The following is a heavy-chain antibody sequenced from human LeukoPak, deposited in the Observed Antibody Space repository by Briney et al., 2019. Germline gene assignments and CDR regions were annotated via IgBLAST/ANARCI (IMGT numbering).Heavy chain of an antibody. D-gene: IGHD1-26*01. CDR1: GGSFSGYY. V-gene: IGHV3-23*01. CDR2: ISGSGGST. J-gene: IGHJ4*02. CDR3: ANVRGSSSVDY. Sequence: ETLSLTCAVYGGSFSGYYWSWVRQAPGKGLEWVSAISGSGGSTYYADSVKGRFTISRDNSKNTLYLQMNSLRAEDTAVYYCANVRGSSSVDYWGQGTLVTVSS.